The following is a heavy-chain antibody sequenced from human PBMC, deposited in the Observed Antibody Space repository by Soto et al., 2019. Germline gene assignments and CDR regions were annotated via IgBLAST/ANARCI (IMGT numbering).Heavy chain of an antibody. CDR2: IYHTGET. CDR3: VRQAIGDRHGLVDV. CDR1: SGPSRSHN. D-gene: IGHD3-10*01. V-gene: IGHV4-59*08. Sequence: QVQLQQSGPGLVKPSETLSLTCTVSSGPSRSHNWGWIRQPPGGGLEWIGYIYHTGETSYNPSLTRRATISADTSTNLLSLTLRSVTAADTAVYYCVRQAIGDRHGLVDVWGQGTRVSVSS. J-gene: IGHJ6*02.